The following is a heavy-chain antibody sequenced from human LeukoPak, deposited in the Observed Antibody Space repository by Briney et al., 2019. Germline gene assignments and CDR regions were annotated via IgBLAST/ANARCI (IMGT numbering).Heavy chain of an antibody. J-gene: IGHJ4*02. CDR3: ARFTSGSGSNDYFDS. V-gene: IGHV3-7*01. CDR1: GFTFSSYW. CDR2: IKQDGSEK. Sequence: GGSLRLSCAASGFTFSSYWMSWVRQAPGKGLEWVANIKQDGSEKYYVDSVKGRFTISRDNAKNSMYLQMNSLRAEDTAVYYCARFTSGSGSNDYFDSWGQGTLVTVSS. D-gene: IGHD3-10*01.